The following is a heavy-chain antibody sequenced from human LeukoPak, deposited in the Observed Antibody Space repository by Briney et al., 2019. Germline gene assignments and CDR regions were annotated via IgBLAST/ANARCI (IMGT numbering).Heavy chain of an antibody. Sequence: GGSLRLSCVASGFTFSNYWMHWVRQVPGKGLVWVSRINLDGSTTTYADSVKGRFTISRDNAKNTLYLQMNSLRAEDTALYYCARDKTVSALRRDYMDVWGKGTTVTVSS. CDR3: ARDKTVSALRRDYMDV. D-gene: IGHD4-17*01. J-gene: IGHJ6*03. CDR1: GFTFSNYW. CDR2: INLDGSTT. V-gene: IGHV3-74*01.